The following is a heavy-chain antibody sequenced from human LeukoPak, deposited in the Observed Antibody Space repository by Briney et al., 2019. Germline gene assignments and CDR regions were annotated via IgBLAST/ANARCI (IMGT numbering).Heavy chain of an antibody. D-gene: IGHD3-22*01. V-gene: IGHV3-21*01. CDR1: GFTFSSYS. CDR2: IICSSSYI. Sequence: GGSLRLFCAASGFTFSSYSMNWVRQAPGKGLEWVASIICSSSYIYYADSLKGRFTISRDNAKNSLYLQMNSLRAEDTAVYYCARSLYYYDSSGYPNAFDIWGQGTMVTVSS. J-gene: IGHJ3*02. CDR3: ARSLYYYDSSGYPNAFDI.